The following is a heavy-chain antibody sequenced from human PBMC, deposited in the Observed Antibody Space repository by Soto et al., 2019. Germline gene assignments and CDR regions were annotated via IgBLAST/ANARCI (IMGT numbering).Heavy chain of an antibody. CDR3: ARGGEVGVAGSAAFDM. CDR1: GYTVTTHY. CDR2: INPGSGAA. V-gene: IGHV1-46*01. D-gene: IGHD3-3*01. Sequence: QVQLVQSGAEVKKPGASVKISCTASGYTVTTHYMHWVRQAPGRGLEWMGAINPGSGAATYTQTFQARVTMTRDTSTNTVYMEMSALRSEDTAVFYCARGGEVGVAGSAAFDMWGQGTMVTVSS. J-gene: IGHJ3*02.